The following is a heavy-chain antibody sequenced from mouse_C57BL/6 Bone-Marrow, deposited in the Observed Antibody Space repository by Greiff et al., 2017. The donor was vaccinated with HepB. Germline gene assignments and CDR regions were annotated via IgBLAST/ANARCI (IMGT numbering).Heavy chain of an antibody. CDR3: ARANWYYFDY. D-gene: IGHD4-1*01. Sequence: VQLQQSGGGLVKPGGSLKLSCAASGFTFSSYAMSWVRQTPEKRLEWVATISDGGSYTYYPDNVKGRFTISRDNAKNNLYLQMSHLKSEDTAMYYCARANWYYFDYWGQGTTLTVSS. J-gene: IGHJ2*01. V-gene: IGHV5-4*01. CDR2: ISDGGSYT. CDR1: GFTFSSYA.